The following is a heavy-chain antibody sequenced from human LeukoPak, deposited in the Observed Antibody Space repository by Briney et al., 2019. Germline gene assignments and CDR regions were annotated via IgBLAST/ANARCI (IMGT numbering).Heavy chain of an antibody. D-gene: IGHD2-2*01. Sequence: SVKVSCKTSGGIITNYAISWVRQAPGQGLEWVGVIIPIFGTSNYAQKFQSRVTITADKSTNTAYMELSSLRSEDTAVYYCARVAAAIPRWYFDLWGRGTLVTVSS. V-gene: IGHV1-69*06. CDR3: ARVAAAIPRWYFDL. J-gene: IGHJ2*01. CDR2: IIPIFGTS. CDR1: GGIITNYA.